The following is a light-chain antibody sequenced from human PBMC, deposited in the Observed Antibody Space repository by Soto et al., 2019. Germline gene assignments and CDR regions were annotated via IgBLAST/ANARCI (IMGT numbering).Light chain of an antibody. CDR1: SSNIGAGYD. J-gene: IGLJ3*02. CDR3: QSYDSSLSGWV. CDR2: GNS. V-gene: IGLV1-40*01. Sequence: QCVLTQPPSVSGAPGQRVTISCTGSSSNIGAGYDVHWYQQLPGTAPKLLIYGNSNRPSGAPDRFSGSKSGTSASLAITGLQAEDEADYYCQSYDSSLSGWVFGGGTKLTVL.